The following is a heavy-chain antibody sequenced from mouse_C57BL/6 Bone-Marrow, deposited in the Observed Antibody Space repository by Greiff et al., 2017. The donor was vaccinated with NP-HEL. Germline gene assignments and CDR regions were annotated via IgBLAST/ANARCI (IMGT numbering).Heavy chain of an antibody. D-gene: IGHD2-2*01. J-gene: IGHJ2*01. CDR2: ISDGGSYT. Sequence: EVQLVESGGGLVKPGGSLKLSCAASGFTFSSYAMSWVRQTPEKRLEWVATISDGGSYTYYPDNVKGRFTISRDNAKNNLYLQLSHLKSEERAMYYCARCYYGYDYFDDWGQGTTLTASS. CDR1: GFTFSSYA. CDR3: ARCYYGYDYFDD. V-gene: IGHV5-4*01.